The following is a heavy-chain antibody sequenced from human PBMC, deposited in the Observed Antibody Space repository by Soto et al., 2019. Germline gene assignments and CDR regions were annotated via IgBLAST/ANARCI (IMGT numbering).Heavy chain of an antibody. CDR3: AKEHGGGTSTITSYFDY. D-gene: IGHD5-12*01. CDR1: GYTFNNYW. Sequence: GESLKISCKGSGYTFNNYWIGWVRQMPGKGLEWIGIIYPGKSTTRYSPSFQGQVTMSADKSLSTAYLQWSSLKASDSAMYYCAKEHGGGTSTITSYFDYWGRGTLVTVSS. J-gene: IGHJ4*02. CDR2: IYPGKSTT. V-gene: IGHV5-51*01.